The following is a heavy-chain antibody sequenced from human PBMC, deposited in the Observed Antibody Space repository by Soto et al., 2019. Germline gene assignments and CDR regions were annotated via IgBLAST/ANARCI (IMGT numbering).Heavy chain of an antibody. Sequence: SETLSLTCTVSGGSITSSSYYWGWIRQPPGKGLEWIGSIYYSGSTYYNPSLKSRVTISVDTSKSQFSLKLNSVTAADTSVYYCARPPTASLDAFEIWGQGTTVTVSS. J-gene: IGHJ3*02. CDR2: IYYSGST. CDR1: GGSITSSSYY. CDR3: ARPPTASLDAFEI. V-gene: IGHV4-39*01.